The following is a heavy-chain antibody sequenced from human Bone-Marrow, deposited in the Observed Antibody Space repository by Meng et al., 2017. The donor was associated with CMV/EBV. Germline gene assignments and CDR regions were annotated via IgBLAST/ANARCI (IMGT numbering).Heavy chain of an antibody. CDR2: IYYSGST. V-gene: IGHV4-39*07. D-gene: IGHD3-22*01. CDR1: GGSISSSSYY. J-gene: IGHJ5*02. CDR3: ARGEWHYYYDSSGYYRNWFAP. Sequence: SETLSLTCTVSGGSISSSSYYWGWIRQPPGKGLEWIGSIYYSGSTYYNPSLKSRVTISVDTSKNQFSLKLSSVTAADTAVYYCARGEWHYYYDSSGYYRNWFAPWGHGTLVTGSS.